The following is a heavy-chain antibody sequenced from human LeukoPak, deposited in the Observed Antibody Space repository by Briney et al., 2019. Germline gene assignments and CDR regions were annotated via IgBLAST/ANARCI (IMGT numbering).Heavy chain of an antibody. CDR1: GGSISSSSYY. CDR2: IYYSGST. V-gene: IGHV4-39*07. D-gene: IGHD2-15*01. CDR3: ARGGYCSGGSCYSSLRVLLDY. J-gene: IGHJ4*02. Sequence: PSETLSLTCTVSGGSISSSSYYWGWIRQPPGKGLEWIGSIYYSGSTYYNPSLKSRVTISVDTSKNQFSLKLSSVTAADTAVYYCARGGYCSGGSCYSSLRVLLDYWGQGTLVTVSS.